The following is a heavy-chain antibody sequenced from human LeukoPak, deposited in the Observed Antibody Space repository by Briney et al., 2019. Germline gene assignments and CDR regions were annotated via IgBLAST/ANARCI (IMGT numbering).Heavy chain of an antibody. CDR3: AWGGRQQLVRGDWFDP. Sequence: GGSLRLSCAASGFTFSSYAMHWVRQAPGRGLEWVAVISYDGSNKYYADSVKGRFTISRDNSMNTLYLQMYRLRAEDTAVYYCAWGGRQQLVRGDWFDPWGQGTLVTVSS. CDR1: GFTFSSYA. D-gene: IGHD6-13*01. J-gene: IGHJ5*02. V-gene: IGHV3-30-3*01. CDR2: ISYDGSNK.